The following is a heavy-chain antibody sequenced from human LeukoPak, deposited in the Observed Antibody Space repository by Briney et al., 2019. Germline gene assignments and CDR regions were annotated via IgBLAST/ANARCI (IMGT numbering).Heavy chain of an antibody. J-gene: IGHJ5*02. CDR1: CGSFSGYY. CDR2: INHSRST. V-gene: IGHV4-34*01. D-gene: IGHD6-13*01. Sequence: SETLSLTCAVYCGSFSGYYWSWIRQPPGKGLEWIGEINHSRSTNYDPSLKSRVTISVDTSKTQFSLKLSSVTAADTAVYYCARRHIAAAGKLSPWGQGTLVTVSS. CDR3: ARRHIAAAGKLSP.